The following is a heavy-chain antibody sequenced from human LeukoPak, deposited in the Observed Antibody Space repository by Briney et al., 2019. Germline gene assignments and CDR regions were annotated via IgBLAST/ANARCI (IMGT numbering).Heavy chain of an antibody. Sequence: GGSLRLSCAASGFTFSRSWMSWVRQAPGKGLDWVGNIKKEGSEEYYVDSVKGRFTISRDNAKNSLYLQMNSLRGEDTAVYYCTGSSGYWGQGTLVIVS. D-gene: IGHD3-10*01. CDR2: IKKEGSEE. CDR1: GFTFSRSW. CDR3: TGSSGY. J-gene: IGHJ4*02. V-gene: IGHV3-7*01.